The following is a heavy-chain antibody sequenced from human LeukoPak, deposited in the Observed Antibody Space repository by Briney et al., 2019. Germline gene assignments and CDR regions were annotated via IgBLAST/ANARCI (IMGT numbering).Heavy chain of an antibody. CDR2: INDSGGST. V-gene: IGHV3-23*01. D-gene: IGHD1-26*01. J-gene: IGHJ4*02. CDR3: AKVSSGTYTTYYFDC. CDR1: GFTFSSYA. Sequence: GGSLRLSGAASGFTFSSYAMSWVRQAPGKGLEWVSTINDSGGSTYFADSVRGRFTISRDNSQNTLYLQMNSLRVEDTAVYYCAKVSSGTYTTYYFDCWGQGTLVTVSS.